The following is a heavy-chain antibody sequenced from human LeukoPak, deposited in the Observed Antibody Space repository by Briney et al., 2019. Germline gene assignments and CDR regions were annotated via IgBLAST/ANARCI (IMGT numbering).Heavy chain of an antibody. J-gene: IGHJ3*02. CDR2: ISYDGSNK. CDR1: GFTFSSYG. D-gene: IGHD4-23*01. CDR3: AKAGAVVTSGSSAFDI. Sequence: AGGSLRLSCAASGFTFSSYGMHWVRQAPGKGLEWVAVISYDGSNKYYADSVKGRFTISRDNSKNTLYLQMNSLRAEDTAVYYCAKAGAVVTSGSSAFDIWGQGTMVTVSS. V-gene: IGHV3-30*18.